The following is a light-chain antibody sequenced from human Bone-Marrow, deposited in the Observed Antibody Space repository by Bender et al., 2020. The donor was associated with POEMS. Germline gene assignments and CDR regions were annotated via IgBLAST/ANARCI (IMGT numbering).Light chain of an antibody. V-gene: IGLV3-1*01. CDR2: QDF. CDR1: KLGDQS. CDR3: QAWDGSTVV. Sequence: SYELTQPPSVSVSPGQTASITCSADKLGDQSVCWYQQKPGQSPVLVIYQDFKRPSGIPERFFGSNSGPTATLTISGTQAMDEADYYCQAWDGSTVVFGGGSKLTVL. J-gene: IGLJ2*01.